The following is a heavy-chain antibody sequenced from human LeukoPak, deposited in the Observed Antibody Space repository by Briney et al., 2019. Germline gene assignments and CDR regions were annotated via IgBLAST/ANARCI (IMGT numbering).Heavy chain of an antibody. Sequence: PGGSLRLSCAASEFSVGSNYMTWVRQAPGKGLEWVSLIYSGGSTYYADSVKGRFTISRDNSKNTLYLQMNSLRAEDTAVYYCARQSQLWLIDYWGQGTLVTVSS. J-gene: IGHJ4*02. CDR2: IYSGGST. D-gene: IGHD5-18*01. CDR1: EFSVGSNY. V-gene: IGHV3-66*04. CDR3: ARQSQLWLIDY.